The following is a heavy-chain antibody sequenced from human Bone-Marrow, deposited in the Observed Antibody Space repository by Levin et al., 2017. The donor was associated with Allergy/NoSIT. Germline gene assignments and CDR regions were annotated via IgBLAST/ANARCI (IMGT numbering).Heavy chain of an antibody. CDR1: GFPFSSYG. D-gene: IGHD1-1*01. V-gene: IGHV3-30*03. J-gene: IGHJ2*01. Sequence: SCAASGFPFSSYGMHWVRQAPGKGLEWLAGISYDGNTKNYVDSVKGRFTISRDNSQDTVYLQMNSLRVEDTSVYFCARGTGGTGRYFDVWGRGTVVTVSS. CDR2: ISYDGNTK. CDR3: ARGTGGTGRYFDV.